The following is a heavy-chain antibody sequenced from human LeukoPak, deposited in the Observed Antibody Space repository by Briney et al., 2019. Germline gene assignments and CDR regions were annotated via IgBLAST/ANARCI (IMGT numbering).Heavy chain of an antibody. V-gene: IGHV4-30-2*05. Sequence: SQTLSLTCAVSGGSISSGGYSWSWIRQPPGKGLEWIGYIYHSGSTYYNPSLKSRVTISVDTSKNQFSLKLSSVTAADTAVYYCARVSIPDCSSTSCYGGYFDYWGQGTLVTVSS. J-gene: IGHJ4*02. D-gene: IGHD2-2*01. CDR3: ARVSIPDCSSTSCYGGYFDY. CDR2: IYHSGST. CDR1: GGSISSGGYS.